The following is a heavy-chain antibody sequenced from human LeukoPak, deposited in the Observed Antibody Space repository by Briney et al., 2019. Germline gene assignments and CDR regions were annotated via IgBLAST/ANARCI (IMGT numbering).Heavy chain of an antibody. Sequence: PSRTLCLSCTVSGGTISRGGYDWLWGRQHPGKDLEWIGYIYYSGSTYYNPSLKSRITISVDTSKNQFSLKLSSVTAADTAVYYCASVRLSGTPPWSWGQRTLVTVS. CDR2: IYYSGST. CDR1: GGTISRGGYD. D-gene: IGHD2-2*01. J-gene: IGHJ5*02. V-gene: IGHV4-31*03. CDR3: ASVRLSGTPPWS.